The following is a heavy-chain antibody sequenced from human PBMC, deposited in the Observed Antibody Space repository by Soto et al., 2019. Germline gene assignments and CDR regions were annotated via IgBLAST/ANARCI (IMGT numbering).Heavy chain of an antibody. V-gene: IGHV4-39*01. CDR2: VYFNGKT. J-gene: IGHJ4*02. CDR1: GGFIDSGAYY. CDR3: ARQASY. Sequence: QVQLQESGPGLVRPSQTLSLTCTVSGGFIDSGAYYWGWIRQPPGKGLEWIGTVYFNGKTFYNPSLKSRVTISVDRSKNQISLRLTSVTAADTAVYYCARQASYWGQGTLVAVSS.